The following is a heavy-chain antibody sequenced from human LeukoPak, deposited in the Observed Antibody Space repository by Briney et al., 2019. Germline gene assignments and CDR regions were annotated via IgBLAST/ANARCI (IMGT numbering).Heavy chain of an antibody. Sequence: GESLKIPWKGFGYSFTSYWFGRVRQMPGTSLEWMGIFYPGDSWTRYSPSFQGQVTISADKSISTAYLQWSSLKASDTAMYYCARAARMCSSTSCYKAHFDYWGQGTLVPVSS. V-gene: IGHV5-51*01. CDR3: ARAARMCSSTSCYKAHFDY. J-gene: IGHJ4*02. CDR2: FYPGDSWT. D-gene: IGHD2-2*02. CDR1: GYSFTSYW.